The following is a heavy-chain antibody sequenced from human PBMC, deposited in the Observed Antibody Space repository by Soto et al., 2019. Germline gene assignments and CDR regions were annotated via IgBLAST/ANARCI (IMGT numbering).Heavy chain of an antibody. V-gene: IGHV3-23*01. CDR3: ARRSSGWYFDY. J-gene: IGHJ4*02. CDR1: GFTFSNYA. CDR2: ISGSGGST. Sequence: EVQLLESGGGLVQPGGSLRLSCAASGFTFSNYAMNWVRQAPGKGLEWVSVISGSGGSTYYADSVKGRFTISRDNSKXXXXXXXXXXXAEXXXVYYCARRSSGWYFDYWGQGTLVTVSS. D-gene: IGHD6-19*01.